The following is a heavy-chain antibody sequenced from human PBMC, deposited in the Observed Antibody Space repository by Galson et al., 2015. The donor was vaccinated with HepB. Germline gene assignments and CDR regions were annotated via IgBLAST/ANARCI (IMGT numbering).Heavy chain of an antibody. CDR1: GYTFTSYA. V-gene: IGHV1-3*01. CDR3: ARSQGEVGIMVYAI. CDR2: INAGNGNT. Sequence: SVKVSCKASGYTFTSYAMHWVRQAPGQRLEWMGWINAGNGNTKYSQKFQGRVTITRDTSASTAYMELSSLRSEDTAVYYCARSQGEVGIMVYAIWGQGTLVTVSS. J-gene: IGHJ4*02. D-gene: IGHD2-8*01.